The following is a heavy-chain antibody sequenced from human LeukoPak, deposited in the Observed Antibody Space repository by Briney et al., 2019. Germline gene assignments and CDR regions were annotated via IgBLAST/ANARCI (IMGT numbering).Heavy chain of an antibody. V-gene: IGHV3-23*01. Sequence: GGSLRLSCAASGFTFSSYAMSWVRQAPGKGLEWVSAISGSGGSTYYADSVKGRFAISRDNSKNTLYLQMNSLRAEDTAVYYCAKSGYYDSSGYLYWGQGTLVTVSS. J-gene: IGHJ4*02. CDR2: ISGSGGST. CDR1: GFTFSSYA. D-gene: IGHD3-22*01. CDR3: AKSGYYDSSGYLY.